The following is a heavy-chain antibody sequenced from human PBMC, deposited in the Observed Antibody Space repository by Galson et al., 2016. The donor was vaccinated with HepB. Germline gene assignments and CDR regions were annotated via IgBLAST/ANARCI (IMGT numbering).Heavy chain of an antibody. V-gene: IGHV3-30-3*01. CDR3: STDPIVGVPDYFDY. CDR2: TDGTNK. Sequence: SLRLSCPVSGFTFSNYAMHWVRQAPGKGLEWVAVTDGTNKYYADSLKGRFTISRDDSKSTLYLQMDRLRAEETAVYYCSTDPIVGVPDYFDYWGQGTLVTVSS. D-gene: IGHD1-26*01. J-gene: IGHJ4*02. CDR1: GFTFSNYA.